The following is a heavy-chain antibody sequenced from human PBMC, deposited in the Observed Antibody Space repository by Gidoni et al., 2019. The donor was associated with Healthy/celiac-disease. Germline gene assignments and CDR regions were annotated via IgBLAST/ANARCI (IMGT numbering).Heavy chain of an antibody. CDR1: GGSFSGYY. D-gene: IGHD3-16*01. CDR3: ARGPRKYDYMQRGAFDI. Sequence: QVQLQQWGAGLLKPSETLSLTCAVYGGSFSGYYWSWIRQPPGKGLEWIGEINHSGSTNYNPSLKSRVTISVDTSKNQFSLKLSSVTAADTAVYYCARGPRKYDYMQRGAFDIWGQGTMVTVSS. V-gene: IGHV4-34*01. J-gene: IGHJ3*02. CDR2: INHSGST.